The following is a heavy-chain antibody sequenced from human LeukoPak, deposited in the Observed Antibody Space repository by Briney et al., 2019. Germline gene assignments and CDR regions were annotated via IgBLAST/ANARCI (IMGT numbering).Heavy chain of an antibody. Sequence: ASVKVSCKASGYTFTSYGISWVRQAPGQGLEWMGWISAYNGNTNYAQKLQGRVTMTTDTSTSTAYMELRSLRSDDTAVYYCARLVYYDSSGYFDYWGQGTLVTVSS. CDR3: ARLVYYDSSGYFDY. J-gene: IGHJ4*02. CDR2: ISAYNGNT. CDR1: GYTFTSYG. D-gene: IGHD3-22*01. V-gene: IGHV1-18*01.